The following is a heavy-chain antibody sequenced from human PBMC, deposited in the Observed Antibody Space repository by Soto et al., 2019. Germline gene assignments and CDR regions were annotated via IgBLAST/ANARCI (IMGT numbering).Heavy chain of an antibody. D-gene: IGHD2-15*01. CDR3: AKDLVGVGYCSGGSCYSGFDP. CDR2: ISGSGGST. J-gene: IGHJ5*02. V-gene: IGHV3-23*01. CDR1: GFTFSSYA. Sequence: EVQLLESGGGLVQPGGSLRLSCAASGFTFSSYAMSWVRQAPGKGLEWVSAISGSGGSTYYADSVKGRFTISRDNSKNTQYLQMNSLRADDTAVYYCAKDLVGVGYCSGGSCYSGFDPGGQGTLVTVSS.